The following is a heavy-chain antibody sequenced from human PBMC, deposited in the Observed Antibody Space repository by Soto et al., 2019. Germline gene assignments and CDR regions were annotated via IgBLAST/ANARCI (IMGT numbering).Heavy chain of an antibody. Sequence: QITLKESGPTLVKPTQTLTLTCTFSGLSLSTSGEGVGWIRQPPGKALDWLALIYWDDDKRYSPSLKSRLTITNDTSKHHVLLTMPNMHPVATATSYCAHLPPAGYFDLWGRGTLLTVSS. CDR2: IYWDDDK. J-gene: IGHJ2*01. CDR1: GLSLSTSGEG. V-gene: IGHV2-5*02. CDR3: AHLPPAGYFDL.